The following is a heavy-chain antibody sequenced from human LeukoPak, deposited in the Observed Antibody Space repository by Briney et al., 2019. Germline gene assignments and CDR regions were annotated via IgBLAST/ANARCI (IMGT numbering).Heavy chain of an antibody. CDR3: ARSLLRSNWFDP. CDR2: ISAYNGNT. CDR1: GYTFTGYY. J-gene: IGHJ5*02. D-gene: IGHD4-17*01. Sequence: ASVKVSCKASGYTFTGYYIHWVRQAPGQGLEWMGWISAYNGNTNYAQKLQGRVTMTTDTSTSTAYMELRSLRSDDTAVYYCARSLLRSNWFDPWGQGTLVTVSS. V-gene: IGHV1-18*04.